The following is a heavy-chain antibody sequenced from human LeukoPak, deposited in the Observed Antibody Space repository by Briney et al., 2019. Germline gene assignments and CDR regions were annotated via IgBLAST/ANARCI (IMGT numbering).Heavy chain of an antibody. CDR3: AAYRLRAATFDY. CDR1: TGSVSDYS. J-gene: IGHJ4*02. V-gene: IGHV4-59*02. CDR2: TYYNGNS. Sequence: SETLSLTCTVSTGSVSDYSCSWIRQPPGMGLEWIGDTYYNGNSNYVPSLKGRLTISMDTSKNQFSLELSSVTAADTAVYYCAAYRLRAATFDYWGQGALVTVSS. D-gene: IGHD3-16*01.